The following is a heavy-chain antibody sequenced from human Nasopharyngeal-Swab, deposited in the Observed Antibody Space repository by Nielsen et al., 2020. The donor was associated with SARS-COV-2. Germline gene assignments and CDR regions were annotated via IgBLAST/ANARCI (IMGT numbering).Heavy chain of an antibody. CDR1: GFTFSTYW. Sequence: GGSLRLSCAASGFTFSTYWMHWVRQAPGKGLVWFSRINSEVSSTTYADSVKGRFTISRDNAKNTLSLQMNSLRVEDTAVYYCARDLDCSSSDCYLDAFDIWGQGTAVTVSS. V-gene: IGHV3-74*01. D-gene: IGHD2-2*01. CDR2: INSEVSST. CDR3: ARDLDCSSSDCYLDAFDI. J-gene: IGHJ3*02.